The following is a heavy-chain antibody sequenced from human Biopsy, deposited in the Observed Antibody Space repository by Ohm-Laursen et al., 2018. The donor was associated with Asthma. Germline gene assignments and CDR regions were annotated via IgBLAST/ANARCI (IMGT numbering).Heavy chain of an antibody. D-gene: IGHD3-22*01. CDR3: ARAQDYYDSRGYYRSFDY. V-gene: IGHV4-31*03. J-gene: IGHJ4*02. Sequence: SQTLSLTCTVSYGSITSGGYYWTWIRQHPGKGLEWIGFIYYSGSTYYKPSLKSRVSISIDTSKNQFSLKLSSVTAADTAVYYCARAQDYYDSRGYYRSFDYWGQGTLVTVSS. CDR1: YGSITSGGYY. CDR2: IYYSGST.